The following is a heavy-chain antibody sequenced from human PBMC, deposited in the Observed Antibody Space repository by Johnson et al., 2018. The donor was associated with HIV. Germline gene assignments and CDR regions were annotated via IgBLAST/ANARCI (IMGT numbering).Heavy chain of an antibody. J-gene: IGHJ3*02. CDR2: IYSGGST. Sequence: VQLVESGGGLVQPGGSLRLSCAASGFTVSSNYMSWVRQAPGKGLEWVSVIYSGGSTYYADSVQGRFTISRDNSKNTLYLQMNSLRAEDTAVYYCARAGSSSDDAFDIWGQGTMVTVSS. V-gene: IGHV3-66*01. D-gene: IGHD6-6*01. CDR1: GFTVSSNY. CDR3: ARAGSSSDDAFDI.